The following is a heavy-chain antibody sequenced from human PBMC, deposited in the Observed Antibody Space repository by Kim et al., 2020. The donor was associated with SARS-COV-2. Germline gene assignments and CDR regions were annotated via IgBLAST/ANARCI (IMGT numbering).Heavy chain of an antibody. J-gene: IGHJ5*02. Sequence: SETLSLTCAVYGGSFSGYYWSWIRQPPGKGLEWIGEINHSGSTNYNPSLKSRVTISVDTSKNQFSLKLSSVTAADTAVYYCARGPRARWFDPWGQGTLVT. CDR1: GGSFSGYY. CDR2: INHSGST. V-gene: IGHV4-34*01. CDR3: ARGPRARWFDP.